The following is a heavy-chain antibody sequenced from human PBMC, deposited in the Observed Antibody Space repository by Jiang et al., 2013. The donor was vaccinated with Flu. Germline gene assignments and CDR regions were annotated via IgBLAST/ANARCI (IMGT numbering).Heavy chain of an antibody. CDR2: T. V-gene: IGHV1-46*03. Sequence: TDYALEVPRARVTLTRDTSTSTVYMELSSLRAEDTAVYYCARGPTDFFDYWGQGTLVTVSS. CDR3: ARGPTDFFDY. J-gene: IGHJ4*02.